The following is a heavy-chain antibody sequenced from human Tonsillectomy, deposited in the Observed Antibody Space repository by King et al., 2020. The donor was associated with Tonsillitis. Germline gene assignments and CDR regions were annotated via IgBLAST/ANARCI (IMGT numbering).Heavy chain of an antibody. Sequence: VQLVESGGGMVQPGRALRLACTSSGFTFGDYALSWFRLAPGKGREWVGFIRSKGYSGTEQYAASVEGRFIISRDDSKSIAYLQMNSLKTEDTAVYYCSRPFSSGWYSGFDIWGQGTMVAVSS. V-gene: IGHV3-49*03. CDR1: GFTFGDYA. J-gene: IGHJ3*02. CDR2: IRSKGYSGTE. CDR3: SRPFSSGWYSGFDI. D-gene: IGHD6-19*01.